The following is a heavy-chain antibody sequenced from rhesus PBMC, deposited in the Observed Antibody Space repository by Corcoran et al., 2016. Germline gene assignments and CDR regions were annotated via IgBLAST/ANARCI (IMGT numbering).Heavy chain of an antibody. CDR1: GGSISSSY. CDR2: IYGSGSST. D-gene: IGHD5-36*01. V-gene: IGHV4-169*02. J-gene: IGHJ4*01. Sequence: QLLLQESGPGLVKPSETLSVTCAVSGGSISSSYWSWIRQAPGKVLDWIGYIYGSGSSTNYNPSLKRRVTLSVDPSKNQLSLKLSSVTAADTAVYYCASAQDIAGSRYFDYWGQGVLVTVSS. CDR3: ASAQDIAGSRYFDY.